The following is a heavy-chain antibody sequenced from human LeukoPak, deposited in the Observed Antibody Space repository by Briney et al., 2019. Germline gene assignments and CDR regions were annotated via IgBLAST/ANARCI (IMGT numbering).Heavy chain of an antibody. D-gene: IGHD2-21*02. V-gene: IGHV4-59*01. CDR1: GGSISSYY. J-gene: IGHJ5*02. Sequence: SETLSPTCTVSGGSISSYYWSWIRQPPGKGLEWIGYIYYSGSTNYNPSLKSRVTISVDTSKNQFSLKLSSVTAADTAVYYCARAAAYCGGDCYGWFDPWGQGTLVTVSS. CDR3: ARAAAYCGGDCYGWFDP. CDR2: IYYSGST.